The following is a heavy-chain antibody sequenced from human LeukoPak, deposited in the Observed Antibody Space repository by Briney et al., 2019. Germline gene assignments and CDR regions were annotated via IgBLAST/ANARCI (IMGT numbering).Heavy chain of an antibody. J-gene: IGHJ4*02. Sequence: SETLSLTCTVSGGSISGYYWTWIRQPPGKGLEWIGYIYSSGSTNYNPSLKSRVTISVDTSKNQFSLRLSSVTTADTAVYYCARHRYTSSSSYFDFWGQGTLVTVSS. V-gene: IGHV4-59*08. CDR3: ARHRYTSSSSYFDF. D-gene: IGHD6-6*01. CDR2: IYSSGST. CDR1: GGSISGYY.